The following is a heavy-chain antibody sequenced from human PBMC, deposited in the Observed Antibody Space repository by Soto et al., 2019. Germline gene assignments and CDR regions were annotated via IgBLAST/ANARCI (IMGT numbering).Heavy chain of an antibody. CDR1: GASITTKS. V-gene: IGHV4-59*01. D-gene: IGHD6-13*01. CDR3: ARGLSWSPYFDL. CDR2: LYYSGTT. Sequence: QVKLQESGPGLVKPSETLSLTCTVSGASITTKSWNWVRQSPGKGLEWIGYLYYSGTTNYNPSLKSRVTISIDTSKNQLSLNLTSVTAADTAIYYCARGLSWSPYFDLWGQGTRVTVSS. J-gene: IGHJ4*02.